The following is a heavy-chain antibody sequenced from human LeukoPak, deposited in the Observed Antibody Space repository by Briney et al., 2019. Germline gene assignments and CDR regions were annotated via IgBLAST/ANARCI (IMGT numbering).Heavy chain of an antibody. Sequence: GGSLRLSCAASGFTFDDYAMHWVRQAPGKGLEWVSGISWNSGSIGYADSVKGRFTISRDNAKNSLYLQMNSLRAEDTALYYCAKDMQRSSTYYDFWSGYYNRYYMDVWGKGTTVTVSS. CDR1: GFTFDDYA. J-gene: IGHJ6*03. V-gene: IGHV3-9*01. CDR3: AKDMQRSSTYYDFWSGYYNRYYMDV. CDR2: ISWNSGSI. D-gene: IGHD3-3*01.